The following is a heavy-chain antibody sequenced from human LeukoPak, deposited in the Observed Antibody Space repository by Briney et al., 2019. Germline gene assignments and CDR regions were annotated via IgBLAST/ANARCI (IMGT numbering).Heavy chain of an antibody. CDR3: ARESTEMATALGTNWFDP. V-gene: IGHV3-21*04. CDR2: ISSSYTYI. J-gene: IGHJ5*02. D-gene: IGHD5-24*01. Sequence: GGSLRLSCAASGFTFSSYSMNWVRLAPGKGLEWVSCISSSYTYIYYTDSVKGRFTISRDNAKNSLYLQMNSLRAEDTAVYYCARESTEMATALGTNWFDPWGQGTLVTVSS. CDR1: GFTFSSYS.